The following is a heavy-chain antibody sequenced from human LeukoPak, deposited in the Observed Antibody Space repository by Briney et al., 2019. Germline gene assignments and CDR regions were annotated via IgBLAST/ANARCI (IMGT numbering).Heavy chain of an antibody. CDR3: ATTTRSSSWDY. V-gene: IGHV3-7*01. CDR2: VRPDGSET. Sequence: GGSLRLSCAGSGFSFSNYWMSWVRQAPGKGLEWVANVRPDGSETQYVGSMKGRFTVSRDNSENSLYLRMSRLRAEDTAVYYCATTTRSSSWDYWGQGTLVTVSS. D-gene: IGHD2-2*01. CDR1: GFSFSNYW. J-gene: IGHJ4*02.